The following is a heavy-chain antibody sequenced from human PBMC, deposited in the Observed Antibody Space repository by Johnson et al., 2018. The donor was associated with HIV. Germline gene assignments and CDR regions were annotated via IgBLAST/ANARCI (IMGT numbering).Heavy chain of an antibody. D-gene: IGHD5-24*01. V-gene: IGHV3-30-3*01. CDR1: GFTFSNAW. Sequence: QVQLVESGGGLVKPGGSLRLSCAASGFTFSNAWMSWVRQAPGKGLEWVAVISYDGSNKYYADSVKGRFTIYRDNSKNTLYLQMNSLRAEDTAVYYCARGEEMATILIWGQGTMVTVSS. CDR2: ISYDGSNK. CDR3: ARGEEMATILI. J-gene: IGHJ3*02.